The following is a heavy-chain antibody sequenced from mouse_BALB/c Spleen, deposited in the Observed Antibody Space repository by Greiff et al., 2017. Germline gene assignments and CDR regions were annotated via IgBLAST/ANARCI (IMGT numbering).Heavy chain of an antibody. Sequence: EVQLKESGPELVKPGASVKMSCKASGYTFTSYVMHWVKQKPGQGLEWIGYINPYNDGTKYNEKFKGKATLTSDKSSSTAYMELSSLTSEDSAVYYCARIGGSSYYAMDYWGQGTSVTVSS. V-gene: IGHV1-14*01. J-gene: IGHJ4*01. CDR1: GYTFTSYV. D-gene: IGHD1-1*01. CDR2: INPYNDGT. CDR3: ARIGGSSYYAMDY.